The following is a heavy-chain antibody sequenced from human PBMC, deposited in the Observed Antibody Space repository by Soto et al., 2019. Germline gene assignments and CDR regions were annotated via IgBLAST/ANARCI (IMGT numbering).Heavy chain of an antibody. Sequence: QVQLQESGPGLVKSAETLSLTCTVSGGSISSRSFFWGWIRQPPGRGLEWIGSIHYSRSTYYNPSLKSRVTISAATSKNQFSLQLRSVTAADTAVYYCARLYGSGYDSPDYWGQGTLVTVSS. J-gene: IGHJ4*02. V-gene: IGHV4-39*01. CDR2: IHYSRST. CDR1: GGSISSRSFF. D-gene: IGHD3-22*01. CDR3: ARLYGSGYDSPDY.